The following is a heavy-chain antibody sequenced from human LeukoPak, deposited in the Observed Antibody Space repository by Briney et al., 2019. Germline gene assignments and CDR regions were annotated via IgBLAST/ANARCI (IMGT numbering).Heavy chain of an antibody. J-gene: IGHJ3*02. CDR1: GGTFSSYA. CDR2: IIPIFGTA. D-gene: IGHD2-2*02. CDR3: ARRAYCSSTSCYILAFDI. Sequence: ASVKVSCKASGGTFSSYAISWVRQAPGQGLEWMGGIIPIFGTANYAQKFQGRVTITADESTSTAYMELSSLRSEDTAVYYCARRAYCSSTSCYILAFDIWGQGTMVTVSS. V-gene: IGHV1-69*13.